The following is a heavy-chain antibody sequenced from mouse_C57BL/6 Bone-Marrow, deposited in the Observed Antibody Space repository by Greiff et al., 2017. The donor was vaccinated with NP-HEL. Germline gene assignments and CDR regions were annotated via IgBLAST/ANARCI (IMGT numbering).Heavy chain of an antibody. J-gene: IGHJ2*01. D-gene: IGHD1-1*01. CDR1: GFTFSSYA. CDR3: ARDRLRDY. CDR2: ISDGGSYT. Sequence: VQLQESGGGLVKPGGSLKLSCAASGFTFSSYAMSWVRQTPEKRLEWVATISDGGSYTYYPDNVKGRFTISRDNAKNNLYLQMSHLKSEDTAMYYCARDRLRDYWGQGTTLTVSS. V-gene: IGHV5-4*01.